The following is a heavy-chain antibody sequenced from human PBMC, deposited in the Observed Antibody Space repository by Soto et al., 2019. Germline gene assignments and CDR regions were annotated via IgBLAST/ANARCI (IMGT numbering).Heavy chain of an antibody. J-gene: IGHJ4*02. CDR2: ISAYNGNT. D-gene: IGHD1-26*01. CDR1: GYTFTSYG. CDR3: ASDLIVGATPPYYFDY. V-gene: IGHV1-18*01. Sequence: QVQLVQSGAEVKKPGASVKVSCKASGYTFTSYGISWVRQAPGQGPEWMGWISAYNGNTNYAQKLQARVTMTTDTSTRTAYMALRSLRSEDTAVYYCASDLIVGATPPYYFDYWGQGTLVTVSS.